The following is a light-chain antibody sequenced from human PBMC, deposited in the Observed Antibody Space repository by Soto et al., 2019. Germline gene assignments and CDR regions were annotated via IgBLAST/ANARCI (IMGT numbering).Light chain of an antibody. V-gene: IGLV2-14*01. CDR3: SSYTSSSTPVV. CDR1: SSDVGGYNY. J-gene: IGLJ1*01. Sequence: SVGTQSATVCGSLGESITISCTGTSSDVGGYNYVSWYQQHPGKAPKLMIYEVSNRPSGVSNRFSGSKSGNTASLTISGLQAEDEADYYCSSYTSSSTPVVFGTETKVTVL. CDR2: EVS.